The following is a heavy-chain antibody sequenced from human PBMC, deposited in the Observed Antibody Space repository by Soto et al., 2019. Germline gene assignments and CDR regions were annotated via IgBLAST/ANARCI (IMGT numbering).Heavy chain of an antibody. D-gene: IGHD4-17*01. Sequence: QVQLQESGPGLVKPSETLSLTCTVTGDSVSKYYWNWIRQPAGKGLEWIGRIYSTRSPNYNPSLKSRVTMSVDTSKNQFSLKLNLSSVTAADTAVYYCARSPAYGDYANLDTCGPGTLVTVSS. V-gene: IGHV4-4*07. CDR3: ARSPAYGDYANLDT. J-gene: IGHJ5*02. CDR2: IYSTRSP. CDR1: GDSVSKYY.